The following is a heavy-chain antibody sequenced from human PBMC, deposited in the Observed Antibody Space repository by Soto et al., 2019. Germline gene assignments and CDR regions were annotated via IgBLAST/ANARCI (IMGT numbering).Heavy chain of an antibody. CDR1: GYTFTGYY. CDR2: INPNSGGT. J-gene: IGHJ6*02. D-gene: IGHD5-18*01. V-gene: IGHV1-2*04. Sequence: ASVKVSCKASGYTFTGYYMHWVRQAPGQGLEWMGWINPNSGGTNYAQKFQGWVTMTRDTSISTAYMELSRLRSDDTAVYYCARVAFSYEPEDYYCYGMAFWGQGTTVTVSS. CDR3: ARVAFSYEPEDYYCYGMAF.